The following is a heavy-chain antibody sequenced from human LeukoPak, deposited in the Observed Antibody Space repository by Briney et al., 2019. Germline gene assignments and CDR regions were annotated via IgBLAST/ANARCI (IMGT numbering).Heavy chain of an antibody. Sequence: SGGSLRLSCAASGFTFSSYSMNWVRQAPGKGLEWVSYISSRSNTIYYADSVKGRFTISRDNAKNSLYLQMNSLSAEDTAVYYCARDGPFDFWSGWDYWGQGALVTVSS. CDR3: ARDGPFDFWSGWDY. J-gene: IGHJ4*02. CDR2: ISSRSNTI. V-gene: IGHV3-48*01. CDR1: GFTFSSYS. D-gene: IGHD3-3*01.